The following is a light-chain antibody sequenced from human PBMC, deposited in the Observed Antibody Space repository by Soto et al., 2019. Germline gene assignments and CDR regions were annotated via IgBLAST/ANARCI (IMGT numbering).Light chain of an antibody. CDR1: RGISRSY. CDR3: QQYGASPPYT. J-gene: IGKJ2*01. V-gene: IGKV3-20*01. CDR2: AAS. Sequence: EIVLTQSPGTLSLSPGESTTLSCRASRGISRSYLAWYQQKPGQAPRLLIYAASTRATGIPDRFRGSGSATDFTISISRLEPEDSAVYYCQQYGASPPYTFGQGTKLEIK.